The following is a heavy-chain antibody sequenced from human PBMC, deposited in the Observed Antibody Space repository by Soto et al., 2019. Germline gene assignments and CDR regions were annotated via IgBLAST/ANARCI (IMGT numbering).Heavy chain of an antibody. D-gene: IGHD3-10*01. CDR2: IYPSNSET. CDR3: ARPGGSGTFYRFDY. V-gene: IGHV5-51*01. CDR1: GYAFTNFW. J-gene: IGHJ4*02. Sequence: PGESLKISCTGSGYAFTNFWVAWVRQTPGKGLEWMGIIYPSNSETRYSPPFQGRVTISVDKSTSTSYLQWSSLKASDTAMYYCARPGGSGTFYRFDYWGQGTPVTVSS.